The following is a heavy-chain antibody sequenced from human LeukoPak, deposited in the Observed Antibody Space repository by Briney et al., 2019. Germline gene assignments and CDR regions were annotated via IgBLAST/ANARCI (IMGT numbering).Heavy chain of an antibody. V-gene: IGHV4-59*01. CDR2: IYYSGST. J-gene: IGHJ4*02. D-gene: IGHD3-22*01. Sequence: PSETLSLTCTVSGGSISSYYWSWIRQPPGKGLEWIGYIYYSGSTNYNPSLKSRVTISVDTSKNQFSLKLSSVTAADTAVYYCARVPPVVPTQRSFDYWGQGTLVTVSS. CDR3: ARVPPVVPTQRSFDY. CDR1: GGSISSYY.